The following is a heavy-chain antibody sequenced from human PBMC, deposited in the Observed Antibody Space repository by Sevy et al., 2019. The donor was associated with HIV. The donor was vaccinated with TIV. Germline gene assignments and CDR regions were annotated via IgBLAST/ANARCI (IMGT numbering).Heavy chain of an antibody. CDR3: AREDIVLGEDNYYGIDV. J-gene: IGHJ6*02. Sequence: GGSLRLSCAASGFSVRSNYMSWVRQAPGKGPEWVSVIHSGGKISYADSVQGRFTISRDNSKNTLYLQMNSLRAEDTAVYYCAREDIVLGEDNYYGIDVWGQGTTVTVSS. D-gene: IGHD2-15*01. V-gene: IGHV3-53*01. CDR2: IHSGGKI. CDR1: GFSVRSNY.